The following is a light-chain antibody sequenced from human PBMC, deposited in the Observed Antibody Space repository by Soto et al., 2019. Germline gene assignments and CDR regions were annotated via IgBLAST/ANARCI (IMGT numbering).Light chain of an antibody. CDR2: LNSDGSH. V-gene: IGLV4-69*01. J-gene: IGLJ3*02. CDR1: SGHSSYA. Sequence: QLVLTKSPSASASLGASVKLTCTLSSGHSSYAIAWHQQQPEKGPRYLMKLNSDGSHSKGDGIPDRFSGSSSGAERYLTISSLQSEDEADYYCQTWGTGLNWVFGGGTKLTVL. CDR3: QTWGTGLNWV.